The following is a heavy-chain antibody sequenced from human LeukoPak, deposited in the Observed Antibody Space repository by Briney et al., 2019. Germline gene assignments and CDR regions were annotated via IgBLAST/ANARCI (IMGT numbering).Heavy chain of an antibody. J-gene: IGHJ4*02. CDR2: IYYSGST. CDR1: GGSISSHY. V-gene: IGHV4-59*11. Sequence: SETLSLTCTVSGGSISSHYWSWIRQPPGKGLEWIGYIYYSGSTNYNPPLKSRVTISVDTSKNQFSLKLTSVTAADTAVYYCARSQSSGYYYVYDYWGQGTLVTVSS. CDR3: ARSQSSGYYYVYDY. D-gene: IGHD3-22*01.